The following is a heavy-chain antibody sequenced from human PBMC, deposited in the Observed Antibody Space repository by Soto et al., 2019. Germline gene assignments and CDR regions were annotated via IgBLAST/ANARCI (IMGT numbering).Heavy chain of an antibody. CDR3: AHRILRTVFGLVTTTAIYFDF. V-gene: IGHV2-5*02. Sequence: QITLNESGPTVVKPAEPLTLTCTFSGFSLTTSGVGVGWIRQSPGKAPEWLALIYWDDDKRYSASLKSRLTIPNATSKNQVVLTLASVDPADTATYYCAHRILRTVFGLVTTTAIYFDFWGQGTPVVVSS. CDR1: GFSLTTSGVG. CDR2: IYWDDDK. J-gene: IGHJ4*02. D-gene: IGHD3-3*01.